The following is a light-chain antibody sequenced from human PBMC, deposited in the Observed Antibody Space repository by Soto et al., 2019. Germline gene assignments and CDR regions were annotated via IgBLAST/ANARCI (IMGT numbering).Light chain of an antibody. V-gene: IGLV2-14*01. CDR3: AAWDDNLRGVV. CDR2: EVR. J-gene: IGLJ2*01. Sequence: QSVLTQPASVSGSPGQSITISCTGTSSDIGSYNYVAWYQQFPGKTPKLIIYEVRNRPSGVSFRFSGSKSGNTASLTISGLQAEDEADYHCAAWDDNLRGVVFGGGTKVTVL. CDR1: SSDIGSYNY.